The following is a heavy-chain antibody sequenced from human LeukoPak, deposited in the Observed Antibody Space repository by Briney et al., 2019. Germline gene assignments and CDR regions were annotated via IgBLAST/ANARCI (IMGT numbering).Heavy chain of an antibody. CDR3: AREDLVRGLIGPDY. CDR1: GGTFSSYA. Sequence: GASVKVSCKASGGTFSSYAISWVRQAPGQGLEWMGGIIPIFGTANYAQKFQGRVTITADESTSTAYMELSSLRSDDTAVYYCAREDLVRGLIGPDYWGQGTLVTVSS. V-gene: IGHV1-69*13. CDR2: IIPIFGTA. D-gene: IGHD3-10*01. J-gene: IGHJ4*02.